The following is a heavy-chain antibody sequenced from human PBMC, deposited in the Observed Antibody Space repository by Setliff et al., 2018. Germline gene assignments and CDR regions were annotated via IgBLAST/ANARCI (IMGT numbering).Heavy chain of an antibody. J-gene: IGHJ4*02. Sequence: GESLKISCVGSGFTFDDFGMSWVRQAPGKGLEWVSGTNWNGGSTAYADSVKGRFTISRDNAGKALYLQMNAVRAEDTALYFCARATAYYGSRSYYAFDYWGQGTLVTVSS. CDR3: ARATAYYGSRSYYAFDY. D-gene: IGHD3-10*01. CDR1: GFTFDDFG. CDR2: TNWNGGST. V-gene: IGHV3-20*04.